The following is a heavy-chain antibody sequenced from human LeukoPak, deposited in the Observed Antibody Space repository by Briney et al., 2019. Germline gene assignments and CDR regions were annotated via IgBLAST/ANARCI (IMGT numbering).Heavy chain of an antibody. CDR2: ISSSSSYI. D-gene: IGHD5-18*01. J-gene: IGHJ3*02. CDR1: GFTFSSYS. V-gene: IGHV3-21*01. CDR3: ARGSSWIQLWFTVAFDI. Sequence: GGSLRLSCAASGFTFSSYSMDWVRQAPGKGLEWVSCISSSSSYIYYADSVKGRFTISRDNAKNSLYLQMNSLRAEDTAVYYCARGSSWIQLWFTVAFDIWGQGTMVTVSS.